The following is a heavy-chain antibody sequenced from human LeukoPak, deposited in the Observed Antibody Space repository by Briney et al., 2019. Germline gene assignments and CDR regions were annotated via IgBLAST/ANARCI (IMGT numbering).Heavy chain of an antibody. CDR1: GYTFTNYG. CDR3: ARDYRKWLGQMFDY. J-gene: IGHJ4*02. D-gene: IGHD6-19*01. Sequence: ASVKVSCKASGYTFTNYGMSWVRQAPGQGLEWMGWIGAHNGNTNYAQKFQGRVTMTRDTSISTAYMELSRLRSDDTAVYYCARDYRKWLGQMFDYWGQGTLVTVSS. V-gene: IGHV1-18*01. CDR2: IGAHNGNT.